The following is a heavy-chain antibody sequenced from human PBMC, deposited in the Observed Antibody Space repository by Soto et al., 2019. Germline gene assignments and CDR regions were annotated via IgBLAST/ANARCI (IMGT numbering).Heavy chain of an antibody. CDR3: AKGGYSSSWYPSAPIIYGMDV. CDR2: ISYDGSNK. CDR1: GFTFSSYG. J-gene: IGHJ6*04. V-gene: IGHV3-30*18. Sequence: PGGSLRLSCAASGFTFSSYGMHWVRQALGKGLEWVAVISYDGSNKYYADSVKGRFTISRDNSKNTLYLQMNSLRAEDTAVYYCAKGGYSSSWYPSAPIIYGMDVWGKGTKVTVSS. D-gene: IGHD6-13*01.